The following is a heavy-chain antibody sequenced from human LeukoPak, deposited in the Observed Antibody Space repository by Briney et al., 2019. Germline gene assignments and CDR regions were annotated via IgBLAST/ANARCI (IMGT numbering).Heavy chain of an antibody. J-gene: IGHJ4*02. CDR1: RESFSGHY. CDR3: ARPRYGPGSLDS. Sequence: PSETLSLTSAVYRESFSGHYWTWIRQPPGRGLECIGEINHSGSTTSNPSLNNRVTISVDQSKNQFSLKLTSVTAADTAVYYCARPRYGPGSLDSWGQGTLVTVSS. V-gene: IGHV4-34*01. D-gene: IGHD3-10*01. CDR2: INHSGST.